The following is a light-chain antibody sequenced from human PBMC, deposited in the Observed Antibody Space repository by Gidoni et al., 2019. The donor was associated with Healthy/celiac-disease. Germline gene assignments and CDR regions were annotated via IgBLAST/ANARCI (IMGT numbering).Light chain of an antibody. V-gene: IGKV3-11*01. J-gene: IGKJ4*01. Sequence: EIVLTQSPATLSLSPGERATLSCRASKSVSSYLAWYQQNPRQAPRRLIYDASNRATSIPARLSGSGSVTDFTLTISSLGPEDFAVYYCQQRNNCPPLTFGGGTKVEIK. CDR1: KSVSSY. CDR2: DAS. CDR3: QQRNNCPPLT.